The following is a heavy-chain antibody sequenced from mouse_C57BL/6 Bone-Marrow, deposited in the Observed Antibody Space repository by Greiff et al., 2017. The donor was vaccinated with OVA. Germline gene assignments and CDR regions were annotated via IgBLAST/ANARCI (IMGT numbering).Heavy chain of an antibody. D-gene: IGHD5-1*01. J-gene: IGHJ4*01. CDR1: GYSITSGYY. Sequence: EVQLVESGPGLVKPSQSLSLTCSVTGYSITSGYYWNWIRQFPGNKLEWMGHISYHGSNHYNPSFKNPISITIDTYKNQFFRKLNSVTTEDKATYDWARVGLPTMDYWGQGTSVTGSS. V-gene: IGHV3-6*01. CDR3: ARVGLPTMDY. CDR2: ISYHGSN.